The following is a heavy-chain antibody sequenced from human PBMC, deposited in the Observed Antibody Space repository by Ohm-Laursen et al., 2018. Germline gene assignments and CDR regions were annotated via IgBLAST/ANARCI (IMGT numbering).Heavy chain of an antibody. CDR1: GGSISSYY. D-gene: IGHD3-10*01. CDR3: ARQRSGSTGMDV. V-gene: IGHV4-59*08. J-gene: IGHJ6*02. CDR2: IHYSGNT. Sequence: GTLFLTCTVSGGSISSYYWSWIRQPPGKGLEWIGYIHYSGNTNYNPSLKSRVTISVDTSKTQFSLKLSSVTAADTAVYYCARQRSGSTGMDVWGQGTTVIVSS.